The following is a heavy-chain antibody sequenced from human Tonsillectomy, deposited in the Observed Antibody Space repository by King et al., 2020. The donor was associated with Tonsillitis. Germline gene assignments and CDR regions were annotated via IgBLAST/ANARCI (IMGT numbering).Heavy chain of an antibody. CDR1: GYKFNDYW. J-gene: IGHJ3*02. V-gene: IGHV5-51*01. Sequence: QLVQSGTEVKKPGESLKISCQASGYKFNDYWIGWVRQTPGKGLEWMGNIYPGDSDTRYSPSFEGQVSISADKSTTTAYLRWSSLQASDTAVYYCARATMVITGGSDAFDIWGQGTMVTVSS. CDR3: ARATMVITGGSDAFDI. D-gene: IGHD4/OR15-4a*01. CDR2: IYPGDSDT.